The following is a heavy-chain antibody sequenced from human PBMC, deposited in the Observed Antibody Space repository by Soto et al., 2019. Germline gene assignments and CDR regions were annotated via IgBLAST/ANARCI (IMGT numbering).Heavy chain of an antibody. D-gene: IGHD3-22*01. J-gene: IGHJ4*02. CDR2: ISGSGGST. CDR3: AKIYGSSAYYPDY. CDR1: GFTFSSFA. Sequence: EVQLLESGGGLVQPGGSLRLSCAASGFTFSSFAMSWVRQAPGKGLEWVSTISGSGGSTYYADSVKGRFTISRDNSKNTLYLQMDSLRAEDTAVYYCAKIYGSSAYYPDYWGQGTLVTVSS. V-gene: IGHV3-23*01.